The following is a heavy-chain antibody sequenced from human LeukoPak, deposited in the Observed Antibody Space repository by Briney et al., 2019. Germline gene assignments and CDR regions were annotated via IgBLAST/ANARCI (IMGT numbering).Heavy chain of an antibody. Sequence: PGGSLRLSCAASGFTFSSCGMHWVRQAPGKGLEWVALIWYGGSKNDYTDSVKGRFTISRDNSKNTLYLQMNSLRAEDTAVYYCARYYGDYGGLDYWGQGSLVTVSS. D-gene: IGHD4-17*01. CDR2: IWYGGSKN. CDR3: ARYYGDYGGLDY. J-gene: IGHJ4*02. V-gene: IGHV3-33*01. CDR1: GFTFSSCG.